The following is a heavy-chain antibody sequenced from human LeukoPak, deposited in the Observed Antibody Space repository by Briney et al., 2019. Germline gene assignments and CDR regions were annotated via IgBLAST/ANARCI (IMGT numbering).Heavy chain of an antibody. V-gene: IGHV1-2*02. CDR3: ARRKGTVTTARGSNFDY. Sequence: ASVKVSCKASGYTFTGYYMHWVRQAPGQGLEWMGWINPNSGGTNYAQKFQGRVTMTRDTSISTACMELSRLRSDDTAVYYCARRKGTVTTARGSNFDYWGQGTLVTVSS. CDR2: INPNSGGT. CDR1: GYTFTGYY. J-gene: IGHJ4*02. D-gene: IGHD4-17*01.